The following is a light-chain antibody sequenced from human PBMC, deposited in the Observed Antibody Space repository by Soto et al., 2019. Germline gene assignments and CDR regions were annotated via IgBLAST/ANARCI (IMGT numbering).Light chain of an antibody. Sequence: DIQMTQSPSSLSASVGDRVTITCRASQDISNYLNWYQQRPGKAPKLLIYDASNLERGVPSRFSGTRSGTNFTFAITSLQPEDVATYCCQQSDSLPITFGQGTRLEI. V-gene: IGKV1-33*01. J-gene: IGKJ5*01. CDR3: QQSDSLPIT. CDR1: QDISNY. CDR2: DAS.